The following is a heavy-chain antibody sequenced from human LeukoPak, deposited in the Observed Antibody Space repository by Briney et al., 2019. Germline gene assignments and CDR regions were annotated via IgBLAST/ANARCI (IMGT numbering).Heavy chain of an antibody. D-gene: IGHD6-13*01. CDR2: INPNSGGT. CDR3: ARGHYSTLNY. V-gene: IGHV1-2*02. CDR1: GGTFSSYA. J-gene: IGHJ4*02. Sequence: ASVKVSCKASGGTFSSYAISWVRQAPGQGLEWMGWINPNSGGTNYAQKFQGRVTMTRDTSISTAYMELIRLRSDDTAVFYCARGHYSTLNYWGQGTLVTVSS.